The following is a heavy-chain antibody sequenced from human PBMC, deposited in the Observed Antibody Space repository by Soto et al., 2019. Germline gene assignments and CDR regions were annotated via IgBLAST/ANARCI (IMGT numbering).Heavy chain of an antibody. Sequence: LRLSCAASGFTFSSYAMSWVRQAPGKGLEWVSAISGSGGSTYYADSVKGRFTISRDNSKNTLYLQMNSLRAEDTAVYYCVKESSGAYYDILSHFHYWGQGTLVNAPQ. CDR1: GFTFSSYA. CDR2: ISGSGGST. V-gene: IGHV3-23*01. D-gene: IGHD3-9*01. CDR3: VKESSGAYYDILSHFHY. J-gene: IGHJ4*02.